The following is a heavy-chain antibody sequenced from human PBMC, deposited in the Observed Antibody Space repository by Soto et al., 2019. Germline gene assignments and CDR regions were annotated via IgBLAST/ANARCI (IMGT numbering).Heavy chain of an antibody. CDR2: INHSGST. D-gene: IGHD5-12*01. Sequence: PSETLSLTCAVYGGSFSGYYWSWIRQPPGKGLEWIGEINHSGSTNCNPSLKSRVTISVDTSKNQFSLRLSSVTAADTAVYYCARGIVTTFPYFDYWGQGTLVTVS. J-gene: IGHJ4*02. CDR1: GGSFSGYY. CDR3: ARGIVTTFPYFDY. V-gene: IGHV4-34*01.